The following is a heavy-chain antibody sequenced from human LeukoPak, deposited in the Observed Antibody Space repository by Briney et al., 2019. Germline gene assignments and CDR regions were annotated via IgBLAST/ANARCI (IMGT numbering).Heavy chain of an antibody. CDR3: AIEVYSSTWFDL. CDR2: IYAGGNT. CDR1: GFTLNTNY. J-gene: IGHJ4*02. Sequence: GGSLRLSCAASGFTLNTNYMNWVRQVPGKGLEWVSVIYAGGNTYYADSVKERFTISRDNSRNTLYLQMNSLRGDDTAVYYCAIEVYSSTWFDLWGQGTLVTVSS. D-gene: IGHD6-13*01. V-gene: IGHV3-66*01.